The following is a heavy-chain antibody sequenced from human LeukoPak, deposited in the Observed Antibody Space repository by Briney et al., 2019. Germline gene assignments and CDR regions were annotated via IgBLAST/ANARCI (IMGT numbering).Heavy chain of an antibody. CDR3: TSSYGSGNYWKNWFDP. V-gene: IGHV3-15*01. J-gene: IGHJ5*02. CDR2: IRSKTDGGTT. Sequence: PGGSLRPSCAASGFTFSDAWMSWVRQAPGKGLEWVGRIRSKTDGGTTDYAAPVKGRFTISRDDSKNTLFLQMNTLKTEDTAVYYCTSSYGSGNYWKNWFDPWGQGTLVTVSS. CDR1: GFTFSDAW. D-gene: IGHD3-10*01.